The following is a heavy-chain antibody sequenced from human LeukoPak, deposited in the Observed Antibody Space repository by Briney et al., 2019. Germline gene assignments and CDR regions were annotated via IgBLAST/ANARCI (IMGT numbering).Heavy chain of an antibody. J-gene: IGHJ4*02. CDR2: INSYSGNT. V-gene: IGHV1-18*01. CDR3: ARDFAARFDS. CDR1: GYTFTSYD. Sequence: ASVKVSCKASGYTFTSYDINWVRQAPGQGLEWMGRINSYSGNTKYVQNLQGRVTMTTDTSTSTTYMELRSLRSDDTAVYYCARDFAARFDSWGQGTLVTVSS. D-gene: IGHD6-6*01.